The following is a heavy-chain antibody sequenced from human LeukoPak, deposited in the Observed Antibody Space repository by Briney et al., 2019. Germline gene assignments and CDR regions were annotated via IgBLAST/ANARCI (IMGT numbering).Heavy chain of an antibody. J-gene: IGHJ6*03. CDR2: INHSGST. CDR1: GGSFSGYY. CDR3: ARGSLYSSSWYVSYYMDV. D-gene: IGHD6-13*01. V-gene: IGHV4-34*01. Sequence: PSETLSLTRAVYGGSFSGYYWSWIRQPPGKGLEWIGEINHSGSTNYNPSLKSRVTISVDTSKNQFSLKLSSVTAADTAVYYCARGSLYSSSWYVSYYMDVWGKGTTVTVSS.